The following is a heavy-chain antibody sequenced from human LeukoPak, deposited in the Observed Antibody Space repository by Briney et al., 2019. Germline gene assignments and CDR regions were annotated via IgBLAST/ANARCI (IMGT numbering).Heavy chain of an antibody. J-gene: IGHJ4*02. D-gene: IGHD2-2*02. CDR1: GYTFTSYG. CDR3: ARDFHCSSTSCYIGY. CDR2: ISAYNGNT. Sequence: ASVKVSCKASGYTFTSYGISWVRQAPGQGPEWMGWISAYNGNTNYAQKLQGRVTMTTDTSTSTAYMELRSLRSDDTAVYYCARDFHCSSTSCYIGYWGQGTLVTVSS. V-gene: IGHV1-18*01.